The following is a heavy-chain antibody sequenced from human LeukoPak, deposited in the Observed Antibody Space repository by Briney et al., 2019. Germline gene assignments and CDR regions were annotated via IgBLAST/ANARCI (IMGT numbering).Heavy chain of an antibody. Sequence: TGGSLRLSCAVSGITLSNYGMSWVRQAPGKGLEWVAGISGSGGSTIYADSVKGRFTISRDNPKNTLYLQMNSLRAEDTAFYFCAKRGVVIRVFLVGFHKEAFYFESWGQGALVTVSS. CDR1: GITLSNYG. V-gene: IGHV3-23*01. CDR2: ISGSGGST. D-gene: IGHD3/OR15-3a*01. CDR3: AKRGVVIRVFLVGFHKEAFYFES. J-gene: IGHJ4*02.